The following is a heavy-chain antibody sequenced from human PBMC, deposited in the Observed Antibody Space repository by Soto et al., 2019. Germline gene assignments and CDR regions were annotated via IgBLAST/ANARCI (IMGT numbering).Heavy chain of an antibody. V-gene: IGHV1-46*02. J-gene: IGHJ4*02. Sequence: ASVKVSCKASEYSFNSYYMHWVRQAPGQGLEWMGIISPSGGGTSYAQKFRGRVTMTRDTSTSTVYMELSSLRSEDTAVYYCARGRDQGDQGRHAYFDYWGQGTLVTVSS. CDR1: EYSFNSYY. D-gene: IGHD2-21*02. CDR3: ARGRDQGDQGRHAYFDY. CDR2: ISPSGGGT.